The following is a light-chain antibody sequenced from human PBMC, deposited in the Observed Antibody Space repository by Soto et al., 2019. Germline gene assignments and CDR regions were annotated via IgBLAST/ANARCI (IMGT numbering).Light chain of an antibody. Sequence: EIVMTQSPGTLSLSPGETATLSCRASQTIGRKYLAWYQQKPGQAPRLLIYYISTRAADIPARFSGSGSGTDFTLTISSLQSEDSGVYYCQQPSQWPITFGQGTRLEIK. V-gene: IGKV3-15*01. CDR1: QTIGRKY. J-gene: IGKJ5*01. CDR3: QQPSQWPIT. CDR2: YIS.